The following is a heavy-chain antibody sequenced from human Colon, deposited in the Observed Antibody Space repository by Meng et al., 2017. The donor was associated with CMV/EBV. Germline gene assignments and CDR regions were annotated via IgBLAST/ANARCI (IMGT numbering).Heavy chain of an antibody. Sequence: GGSLRLSCAASGFTFSSYVMSWVRQAPGKGLEWVSVIYSGGSSTYYADSVKGRFTISRDNSKNTLYLQMNSLRAEDTAVYYCAKDLSNYPPYYYYGMDVWGQGTTVTVSS. CDR2: IYSGGSST. CDR1: GFTFSSYV. V-gene: IGHV3-23*03. J-gene: IGHJ6*02. CDR3: AKDLSNYPPYYYYGMDV. D-gene: IGHD4-11*01.